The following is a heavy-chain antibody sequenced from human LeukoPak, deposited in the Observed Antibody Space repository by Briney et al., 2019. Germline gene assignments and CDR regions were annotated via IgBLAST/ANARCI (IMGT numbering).Heavy chain of an antibody. CDR2: INPNNGGT. J-gene: IGHJ5*02. V-gene: IGHV1-2*02. CDR3: ARHVAASVWFDP. Sequence: ASVKVSCKASGYTFTGYHIHWVRQAPGQGLEWMGWINPNNGGTYYAQNFQGRVTMTRDTSISTAYMEVSRLRSDDTAIYYCARHVAASVWFDPWGQGTLVTASS. D-gene: IGHD2-21*01. CDR1: GYTFTGYH.